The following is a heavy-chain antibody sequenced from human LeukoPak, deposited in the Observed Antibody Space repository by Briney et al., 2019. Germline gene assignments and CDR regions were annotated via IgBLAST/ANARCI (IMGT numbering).Heavy chain of an antibody. CDR1: GYTLTELS. J-gene: IGHJ4*02. V-gene: IGHV1-24*01. CDR3: ATGRLRYFDWSNYYFDY. CDR2: FDPEDGET. Sequence: ASVKVSCKVSGYTLTELSMHWVRQAPGKGLEWMGGFDPEDGETIYAQKFQGRVTMTEDTPTDTAYMELSSLRSEDTAVYYCATGRLRYFDWSNYYFDYWGQGTLVTVSS. D-gene: IGHD3-9*01.